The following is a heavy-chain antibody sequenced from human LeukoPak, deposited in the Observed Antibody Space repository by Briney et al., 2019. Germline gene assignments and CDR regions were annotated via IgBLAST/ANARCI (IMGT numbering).Heavy chain of an antibody. Sequence: PSETLSLTCTVSGGSISSGSYYWSWIRRPAGKGLEWIGRIYTSGSTNYNPSLKSRVTISVDTSKNQFSLKLSSVTAADTAAYYCARDGGYCSSTSCYRGIDYWGQGTLVTVSS. CDR3: ARDGGYCSSTSCYRGIDY. D-gene: IGHD2-2*01. CDR2: IYTSGST. CDR1: GGSISSGSYY. V-gene: IGHV4-61*02. J-gene: IGHJ4*02.